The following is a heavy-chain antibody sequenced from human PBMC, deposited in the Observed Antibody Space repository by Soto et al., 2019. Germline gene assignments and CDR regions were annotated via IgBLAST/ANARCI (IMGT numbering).Heavy chain of an antibody. J-gene: IGHJ6*02. V-gene: IGHV1-69*01. D-gene: IGHD4-17*01. Sequence: KVSCKASGGTFTSFTITWVRQAPGQGLEWMGGIIPLFGTVNYAQKFQGRVTITAAESTTTAYMELSSLRSEDTAVYYCARETTTVTRDYFYYGMDVWGQGTTVTVSS. CDR3: ARETTTVTRDYFYYGMDV. CDR2: IIPLFGTV. CDR1: GGTFTSFT.